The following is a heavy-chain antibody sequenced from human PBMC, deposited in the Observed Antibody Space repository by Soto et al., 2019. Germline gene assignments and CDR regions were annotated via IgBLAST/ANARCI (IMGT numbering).Heavy chain of an antibody. J-gene: IGHJ4*02. CDR2: IDPSDSYT. CDR1: GYSFTNYW. Sequence: GESLKISCKGSGYSFTNYWISWVRQMPGKGLEWMGRIDPSDSYTNYSPSFQGHVTISIDKSISSAYVQWSSLKASDTAIYYCAIRTPSNDYWGQGTLVTVSS. D-gene: IGHD1-7*01. CDR3: AIRTPSNDY. V-gene: IGHV5-10-1*01.